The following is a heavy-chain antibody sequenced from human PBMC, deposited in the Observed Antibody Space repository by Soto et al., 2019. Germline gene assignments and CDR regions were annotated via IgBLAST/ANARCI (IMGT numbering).Heavy chain of an antibody. CDR1: GYTFTGYY. CDR3: SLGTTAPAFDI. CDR2: INPSGGST. V-gene: IGHV1-46*01. J-gene: IGHJ3*02. D-gene: IGHD4-17*01. Sequence: ASVKVSCKASGYTFTGYYMHWVRQAPGQGLEWMGIINPSGGSTSYAQKFQGRVTMTRDTSTSTVYMELSSLRSEDTAVYYCSLGTTAPAFDIWGQGTMVTVSS.